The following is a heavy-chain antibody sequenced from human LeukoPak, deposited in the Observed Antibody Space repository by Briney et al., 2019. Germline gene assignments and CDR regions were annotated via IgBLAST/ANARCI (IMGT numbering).Heavy chain of an antibody. Sequence: GGSLRLSCAASGFTFSSYWMYWVRQAPGKGLVWVARINTDGSSLNYADSAKGRFTISRDNAKNTLYLQMNSLGAEDTAVYYCARRINYYDSSGYYYVRYFDSWGQGTLVAVSS. D-gene: IGHD3-22*01. CDR3: ARRINYYDSSGYYYVRYFDS. J-gene: IGHJ4*02. CDR1: GFTFSSYW. V-gene: IGHV3-74*01. CDR2: INTDGSSL.